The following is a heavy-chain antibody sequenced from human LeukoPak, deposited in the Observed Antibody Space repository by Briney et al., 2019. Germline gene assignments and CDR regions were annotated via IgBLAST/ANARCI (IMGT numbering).Heavy chain of an antibody. D-gene: IGHD3-10*01. Sequence: GGSLRLSCAASGFTFSSYAMSWVRQAPGKGLEWVSAISGSGGSTYYADSVKGRFTISRDNSKNTLYLQMNSLRAEDTAVNYCAKDLTGGDTMVRGVIITLGWFDPWGQGTPVTVSS. V-gene: IGHV3-23*01. CDR2: ISGSGGST. CDR3: AKDLTGGDTMVRGVIITLGWFDP. CDR1: GFTFSSYA. J-gene: IGHJ5*02.